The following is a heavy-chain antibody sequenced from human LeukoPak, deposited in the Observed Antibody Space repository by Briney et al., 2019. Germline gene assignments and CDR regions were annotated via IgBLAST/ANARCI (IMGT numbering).Heavy chain of an antibody. D-gene: IGHD6-13*01. CDR1: GGTFSSYA. CDR2: IIPIFGTA. V-gene: IGHV1-69*06. CDR3: ARVPRDKYSSSWAIDY. J-gene: IGHJ4*02. Sequence: SVKVSCKASGGTFSSYAISWVRQAPGQGLEWMGGIIPIFGTANYAQKFQGRVTITADKSTSTAYMELSSLRSEDTAVYYCARVPRDKYSSSWAIDYWGREPWSPSPQ.